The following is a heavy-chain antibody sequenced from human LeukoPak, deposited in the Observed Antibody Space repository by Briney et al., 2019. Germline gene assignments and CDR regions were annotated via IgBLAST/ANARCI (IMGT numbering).Heavy chain of an antibody. Sequence: GGSLRLSCTTSGLTFSTPGFNWVRQAPGKSLEWVASIGPTGFDRYHADSIKGRFTISRDNANNFLYLQMDSLRAEDTAVYYCATETNGRHYDYWGQGTLLTVSS. CDR3: ATETNGRHYDY. CDR1: GLTFSTPG. CDR2: IGPTGFDR. J-gene: IGHJ4*02. D-gene: IGHD1-14*01. V-gene: IGHV3-21*06.